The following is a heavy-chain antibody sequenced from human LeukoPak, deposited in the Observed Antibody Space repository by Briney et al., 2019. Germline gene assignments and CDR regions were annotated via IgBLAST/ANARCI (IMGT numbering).Heavy chain of an antibody. V-gene: IGHV3-21*01. CDR3: ARDAGLTYYYDSSGYSEFDY. CDR1: GFTFSSYA. J-gene: IGHJ4*02. D-gene: IGHD3-22*01. Sequence: GGSLRLSCAASGFTFSSYAMSWVRQAPRKGLEWVSSISGSGGTAYYADSVKGRFTISRDNAKNSLYLQMNSLRAEDTAVYYCARDAGLTYYYDSSGYSEFDYWGQGTLVTVSS. CDR2: ISGSGGTA.